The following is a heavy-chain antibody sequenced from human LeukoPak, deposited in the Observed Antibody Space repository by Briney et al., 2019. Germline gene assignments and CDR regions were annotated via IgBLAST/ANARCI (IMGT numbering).Heavy chain of an antibody. CDR2: ISYDGSDK. Sequence: GGSLRLSCAASGFTFSSYAMHWVRQAPGKGLEWVAVISYDGSDKYYADSVKGRFTISRDNSKNTLYLQMNSLRAEDTAVYYCAREGLTYYYDSSGYHDYWGQGTLVTVSS. J-gene: IGHJ4*02. D-gene: IGHD3-22*01. CDR3: AREGLTYYYDSSGYHDY. CDR1: GFTFSSYA. V-gene: IGHV3-30-3*01.